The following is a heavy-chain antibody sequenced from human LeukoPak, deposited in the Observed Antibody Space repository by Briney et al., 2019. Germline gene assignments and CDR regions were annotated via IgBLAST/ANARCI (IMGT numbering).Heavy chain of an antibody. CDR2: IYYSGST. V-gene: IGHV4-30-4*07. CDR3: ARGAIRLAPFDY. J-gene: IGHJ4*02. Sequence: TLSLTCAASGGSISSGGYSWSWIRQPPGKGLEWIGYIYYSGSTYYNPSLKSRATISVDTSKNQFSLKLSSVTAADTAVYYCARGAIRLAPFDYWGQGTLVTVSS. CDR1: GGSISSGGYS.